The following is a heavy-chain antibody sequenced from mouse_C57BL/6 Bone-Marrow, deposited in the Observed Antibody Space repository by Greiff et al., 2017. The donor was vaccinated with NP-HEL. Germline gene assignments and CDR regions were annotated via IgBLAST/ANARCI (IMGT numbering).Heavy chain of an antibody. Sequence: QVQLKQPGAELVRPGSSVKLSCKASGYTFTSYWMDWVKQRPGQGLEWIGNIYPSDSETHYNQKFKDKATLTVDKSSSTAYMQLSSLTSEDSAVYYCARRGGSSPYYYAMDYWGQGTSVTVSS. J-gene: IGHJ4*01. D-gene: IGHD1-1*01. V-gene: IGHV1-61*01. CDR1: GYTFTSYW. CDR2: IYPSDSET. CDR3: ARRGGSSPYYYAMDY.